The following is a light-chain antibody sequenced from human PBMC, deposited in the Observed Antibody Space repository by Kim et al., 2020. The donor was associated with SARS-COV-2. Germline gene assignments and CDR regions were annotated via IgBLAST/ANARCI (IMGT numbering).Light chain of an antibody. J-gene: IGKJ1*01. CDR3: HHYDRPPQT. Sequence: EVVLTQSPGTLSLSPGERATLSCRASLPVTTIYLGWYQQKPCQPPRLLISGASTRATGIPDRFSGSGSGTDFTLTISRLEPEDFAVYYYHHYDRPPQTCGQETNVDIK. CDR1: LPVTTIY. V-gene: IGKV3-20*01. CDR2: GAS.